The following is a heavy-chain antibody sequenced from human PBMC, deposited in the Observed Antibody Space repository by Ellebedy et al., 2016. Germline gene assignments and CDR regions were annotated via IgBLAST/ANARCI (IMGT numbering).Heavy chain of an antibody. Sequence: GGSLRLSCAASGFSVSSNDMSWVRQAPGKGLEWVSILYSGGTIYYADSVKGRFTISRDDFKNTLYLQMNSLRAEDTAVYYCARGNAVPGPEPLDYWGQGTLVTVSS. CDR1: GFSVSSND. V-gene: IGHV3-66*01. CDR2: LYSGGTI. D-gene: IGHD6-19*01. J-gene: IGHJ4*02. CDR3: ARGNAVPGPEPLDY.